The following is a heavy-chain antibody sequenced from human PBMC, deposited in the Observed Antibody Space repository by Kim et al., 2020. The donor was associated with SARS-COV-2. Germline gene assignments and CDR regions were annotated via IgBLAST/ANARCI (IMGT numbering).Heavy chain of an antibody. V-gene: IGHV3-73*01. CDR2: IRSKPNSYAT. J-gene: IGHJ4*02. CDR1: GFIFSGSA. CDR3: TSSVIAVGDY. D-gene: IGHD6-19*01. Sequence: GGSLRLSCAASGFIFSGSAIHWVRQASGKGLEWVGRIRSKPNSYATTYAASVNGRFTISRDDSKNTAYLQMNSLKTEDTAVYYCTSSVIAVGDYWGQGTPVTVSS.